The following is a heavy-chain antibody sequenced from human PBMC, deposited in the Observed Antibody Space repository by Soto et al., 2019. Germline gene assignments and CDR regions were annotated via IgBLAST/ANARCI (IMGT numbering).Heavy chain of an antibody. V-gene: IGHV1-69*13. CDR3: ARERHYDNSGYFRTYLDS. D-gene: IGHD3-22*01. Sequence: SVKVSCKASGGTFSSHAVNWVRQAPGQGLEWMGGIIPLSGRINYAQKFQHRITITADESTTAAYMGLTNLRSDDTAIYYCARERHYDNSGYFRTYLDSWGQGTLVTVSS. CDR1: GGTFSSHA. J-gene: IGHJ4*02. CDR2: IIPLSGRI.